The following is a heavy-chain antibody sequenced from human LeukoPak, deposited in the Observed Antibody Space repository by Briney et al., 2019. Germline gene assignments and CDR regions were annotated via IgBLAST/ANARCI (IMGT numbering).Heavy chain of an antibody. Sequence: SETLSLTCAVYGGSFSGYYWSWIRRPPGMGLEWIGRIYHSGSTKYNGSLKSRVTISVDTSKNQFSLKLNSVTAADTAVYYCARGLFEMNTLPPFPFDLWGQGTLVTVSS. V-gene: IGHV4-34*01. CDR1: GGSFSGYY. CDR2: IYHSGST. CDR3: ARGLFEMNTLPPFPFDL. D-gene: IGHD5-24*01. J-gene: IGHJ4*02.